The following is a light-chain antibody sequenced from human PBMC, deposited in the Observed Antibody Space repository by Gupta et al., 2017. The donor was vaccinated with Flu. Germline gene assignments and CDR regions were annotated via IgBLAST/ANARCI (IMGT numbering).Light chain of an antibody. CDR2: KAS. CDR1: QIISSW. CDR3: QQYNCYLT. J-gene: IGKJ1*01. Sequence: DIQRTQSPSTLSASVGDRVTITCRASQIISSWLAWYQQEPGKAPKLLSYKASSLESVVASMFSGSGSGTDFPLIISSLPPDDFATYYCQQYNCYLTFGQGTKVEIK. V-gene: IGKV1-5*03.